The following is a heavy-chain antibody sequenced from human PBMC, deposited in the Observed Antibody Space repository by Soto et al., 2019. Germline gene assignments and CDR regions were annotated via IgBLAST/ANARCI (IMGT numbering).Heavy chain of an antibody. CDR3: AKAYFVWASEQPYYFDY. D-gene: IGHD3-16*01. J-gene: IGHJ4*02. CDR1: GFTFSNYA. CDR2: ISGSGGRS. Sequence: EVQLLDSGGGLVQPGGSLRLSCAASGFTFSNYAMTWVRQGPGKGLEWVSGISGSGGRSYYADSVKGRFTISRDNSKSTLDLQMNSLRAEDTAVYYCAKAYFVWASEQPYYFDYWGQGPLVTVSS. V-gene: IGHV3-23*01.